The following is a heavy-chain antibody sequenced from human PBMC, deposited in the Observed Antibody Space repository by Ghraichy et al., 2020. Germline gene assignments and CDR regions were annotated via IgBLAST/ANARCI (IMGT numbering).Heavy chain of an antibody. CDR1: GFTFSSYA. D-gene: IGHD3-10*01. V-gene: IGHV3-23*01. Sequence: GGSLRLSCAASGFTFSSYAMALVRQTPGKGLEWVSVISGSGDSTYYADSVKGRFTIARDNSKNTLYLQVNSLRAEDTALYYCAKDERGYYESGNYGWFDPWGQGTLVTVSS. CDR3: AKDERGYYESGNYGWFDP. CDR2: ISGSGDST. J-gene: IGHJ5*02.